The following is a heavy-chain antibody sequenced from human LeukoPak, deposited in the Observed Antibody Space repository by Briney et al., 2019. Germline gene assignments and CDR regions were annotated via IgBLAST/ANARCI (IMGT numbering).Heavy chain of an antibody. CDR1: GFTFSDYY. V-gene: IGHV3-11*01. CDR3: ASSLYLHYYYGMDV. CDR2: ISSSGSTI. D-gene: IGHD5/OR15-5a*01. Sequence: GGSLRLSCAASGFTFSDYYMSWIRQAPGKGLEWVSYISSSGSTIYYADSVKGRFTISRDNAKNSLYLQMNSLRAEDTAVYYCASSLYLHYYYGMDVWGQGTTVTVSS. J-gene: IGHJ6*02.